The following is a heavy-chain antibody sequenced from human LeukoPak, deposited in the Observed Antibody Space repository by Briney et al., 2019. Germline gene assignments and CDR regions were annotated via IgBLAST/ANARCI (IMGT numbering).Heavy chain of an antibody. Sequence: PGGSLRLSCAASGFTFSSYAMTWVRQAPGKGLEWVGRTRNKANSYTTEYAASVKGRFTISRDDSKNSLFLQMNSLKTEDTAVYYCARPYSSDWSGSYFDYWGQGTLVTVSS. J-gene: IGHJ4*02. D-gene: IGHD6-19*01. CDR1: GFTFSSYA. CDR2: TRNKANSYTT. V-gene: IGHV3-72*01. CDR3: ARPYSSDWSGSYFDY.